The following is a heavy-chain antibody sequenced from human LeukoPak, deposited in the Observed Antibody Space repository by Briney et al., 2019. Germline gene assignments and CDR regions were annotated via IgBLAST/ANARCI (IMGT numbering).Heavy chain of an antibody. V-gene: IGHV1-69*04. CDR3: ASRREDDILTPHAFDI. D-gene: IGHD3-9*01. CDR1: GGTFSSYA. Sequence: SVKVSCKASGGTFSSYAISWVRQAPGQGLEWMGRIIPILGIANYAQKFQGRVTITADKSTSTAYMELSSLRSEDTAVYYCASRREDDILTPHAFDIWGQGTMVTVSS. CDR2: IIPILGIA. J-gene: IGHJ3*02.